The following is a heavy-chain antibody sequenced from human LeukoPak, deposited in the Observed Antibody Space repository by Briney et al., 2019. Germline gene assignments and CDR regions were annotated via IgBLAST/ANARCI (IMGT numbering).Heavy chain of an antibody. V-gene: IGHV3-43*02. CDR3: AKSIAAAGYYYYGMDV. CDR2: ISEDGGST. Sequence: TGGSLRLSCAASGLTFDDYAMHWVRQAPGKGLEWVSLISEDGGSTYYADSVKGRFTISRDNSNNSLYLQMNSLRLEDTALYYCAKSIAAAGYYYYGMDVWGQGTTVTVSS. D-gene: IGHD6-13*01. CDR1: GLTFDDYA. J-gene: IGHJ6*02.